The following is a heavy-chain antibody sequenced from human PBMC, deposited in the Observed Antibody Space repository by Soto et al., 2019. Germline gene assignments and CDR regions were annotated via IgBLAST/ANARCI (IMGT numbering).Heavy chain of an antibody. CDR1: GGTFSSYA. CDR3: ASSPPSSSSWNTAWMSHWTPRYYYYGRDV. D-gene: IGHD6-13*01. V-gene: IGHV1-69*12. J-gene: IGHJ6*02. CDR2: IIPIFGTA. Sequence: QVQLVQSGAEVKKPGSSVKVSCKASGGTFSSYAISWVRQAPGQGLEWMGGIIPIFGTANYAQKFQGRVTLAADECTRPASMERSSLRSEDTSVYYCASSPPSSSSWNTAWMSHWTPRYYYYGRDVWGQGTTVTVSS.